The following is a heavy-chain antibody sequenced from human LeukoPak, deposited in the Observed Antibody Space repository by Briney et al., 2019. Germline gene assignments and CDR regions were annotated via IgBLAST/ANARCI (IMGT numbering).Heavy chain of an antibody. D-gene: IGHD6-19*01. V-gene: IGHV1-8*01. CDR3: ARDLGIAVAGDY. CDR2: MNPNSGNT. J-gene: IGHJ4*02. CDR1: GYTLTSYD. Sequence: GPVKVSCKASGYTLTSYDINWVRQATGQGLEWMGWMNPNSGNTGYAQKIQGRVTMTRNTSISTAYMELSSLRSEDTAVYYCARDLGIAVAGDYWGQGTLVTVSS.